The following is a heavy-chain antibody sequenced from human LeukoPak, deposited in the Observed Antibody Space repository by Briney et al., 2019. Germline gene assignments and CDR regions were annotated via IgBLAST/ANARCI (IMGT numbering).Heavy chain of an antibody. Sequence: PSQTLSLTCTVSGGSISSYYWSWIRQPPGKGLEWIGYIYYSGSTNYNPSLKSRVTMSVDTSKNQFSLNLSSVTAADTAVYYCARGRYCSGGSCFSHYFDYWGQGTLVTVSS. CDR1: GGSISSYY. CDR3: ARGRYCSGGSCFSHYFDY. J-gene: IGHJ4*02. V-gene: IGHV4-59*01. D-gene: IGHD2-15*01. CDR2: IYYSGST.